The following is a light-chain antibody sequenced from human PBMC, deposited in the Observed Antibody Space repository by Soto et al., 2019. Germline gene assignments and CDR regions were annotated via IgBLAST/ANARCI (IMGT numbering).Light chain of an antibody. V-gene: IGLV2-14*01. J-gene: IGLJ1*01. Sequence: QSVLTQPASVSGSPGQSITISCTGTSSDVGGYNYVSWYQQYPGKAPKLMIFEVSNRPSGVSNRFSATKSGNTASLTISGPQTEDEADYYCCSYTGASTLVFGSGTKVTVL. CDR1: SSDVGGYNY. CDR2: EVS. CDR3: CSYTGASTLV.